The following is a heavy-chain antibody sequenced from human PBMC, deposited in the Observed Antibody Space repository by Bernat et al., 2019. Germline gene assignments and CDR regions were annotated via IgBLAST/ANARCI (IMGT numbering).Heavy chain of an antibody. CDR3: ARDGAHLKAQGGTNNRMDP. Sequence: QVQLVQSGAEVKKPGASVKVSCKASGYIFTNYAMHWVRQAPGQRLEWMGWINAGNGNTNKRYAQKFRGRVTITRDTSASTAYLGLRRLRSEDTALYYCARDGAHLKAQGGTNNRMDPWGQGTLVTVSS. J-gene: IGHJ5*02. CDR1: GYIFTNYA. CDR2: INAGNGNT. D-gene: IGHD3-3*02. V-gene: IGHV1-3*01.